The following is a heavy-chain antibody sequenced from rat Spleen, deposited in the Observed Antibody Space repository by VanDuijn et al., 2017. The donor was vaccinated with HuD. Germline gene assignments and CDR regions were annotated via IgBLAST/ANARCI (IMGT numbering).Heavy chain of an antibody. CDR2: MWSDGDT. V-gene: IGHV2-32*01. D-gene: IGHD1-10*01. CDR1: GFSLTDNH. J-gene: IGHJ4*01. Sequence: QVQLKESGPGLVQPSQTLSLTCTVSGFSLTDNHVHCVRQPPGKGLEWMGVMWSDGDTSFNSVLKSRLSINRDTSKSQVFLKMSSLQTEDTATYYCARDLGNNPYFMVAWGQGTSVTVSS. CDR3: ARDLGNNPYFMVA.